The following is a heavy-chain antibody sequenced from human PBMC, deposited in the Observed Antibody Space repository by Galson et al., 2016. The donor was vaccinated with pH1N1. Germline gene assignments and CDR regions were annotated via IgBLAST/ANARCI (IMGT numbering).Heavy chain of an antibody. CDR3: ARDHVYGDYFERFFDL. D-gene: IGHD4-17*01. Sequence: SLRLSCAASGFTFSHYAMHWVRQAPGKGLEWVAVISYVESNKDYADSVKGRFTVSGDNSKNTLYLQMNSLRAEDTALYYCARDHVYGDYFERFFDLWGRGTLVTVSS. CDR2: ISYVESNK. CDR1: GFTFSHYA. V-gene: IGHV3-30-3*01. J-gene: IGHJ2*01.